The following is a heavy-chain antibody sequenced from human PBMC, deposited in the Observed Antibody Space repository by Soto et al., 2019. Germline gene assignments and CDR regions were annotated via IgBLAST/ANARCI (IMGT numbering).Heavy chain of an antibody. Sequence: GGSLRLSCAASGFTFSSYGMHWVRQAPGKGLEWVAVIWYDGSNKYYADSVKGRFTISRDNSKNTLYLQMNSLRAEDTAVYYCARAITYYDILAPSNWFDPWGQGTLVTVPQ. V-gene: IGHV3-33*01. J-gene: IGHJ5*02. CDR2: IWYDGSNK. CDR1: GFTFSSYG. CDR3: ARAITYYDILAPSNWFDP. D-gene: IGHD3-9*01.